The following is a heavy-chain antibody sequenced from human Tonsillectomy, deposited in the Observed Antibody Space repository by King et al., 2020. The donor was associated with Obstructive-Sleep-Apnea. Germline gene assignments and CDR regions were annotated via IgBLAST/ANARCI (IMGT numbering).Heavy chain of an antibody. J-gene: IGHJ4*02. CDR2: IRSSGSIM. CDR3: ARDQPYHSESSGPIDY. CDR1: GFTFSSYT. Sequence: VQLVESGGGLVQPGGSLRLSCAASGFTFSSYTMNWFRQAPGKGLEWISFIRSSGSIMFYADSVKGRFTISRDNSKNSLYLQMNRLRAEDTAVYYCARDQPYHSESSGPIDYWGQGTLVTVSS. V-gene: IGHV3-48*04. D-gene: IGHD3-22*01.